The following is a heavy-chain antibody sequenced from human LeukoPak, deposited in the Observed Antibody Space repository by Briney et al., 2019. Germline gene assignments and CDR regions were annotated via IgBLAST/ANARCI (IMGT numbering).Heavy chain of an antibody. CDR3: ARTYNPDY. CDR2: IRYDGNNK. D-gene: IGHD1-14*01. CDR1: GFTFSSTG. V-gene: IGHV3-30*02. J-gene: IGHJ4*02. Sequence: SGGSLRLSCTASGFTFSSTGVHWVRQAPGKGLEWVSYIRYDGNNKYYGDSVKGRLTVSRDNSKNTLYLQMNSLRVEDTAVYYCARTYNPDYWGQGTLVTVSS.